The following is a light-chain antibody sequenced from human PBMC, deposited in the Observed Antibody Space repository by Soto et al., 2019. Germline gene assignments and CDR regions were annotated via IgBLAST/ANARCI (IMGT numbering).Light chain of an antibody. Sequence: QLVLTQSSSASASLGSSVKLTCTLSSAHGTYSIAWHQQQPGKAPRYLMKLEGSGKYNKGSGVSDRFSGSSSGADRYLTISNLQFEDEADYYFETWDSTTFWVFGGGTKLTVL. CDR1: SAHGTYS. CDR3: ETWDSTTFWV. CDR2: LEGSGKY. V-gene: IGLV4-60*02. J-gene: IGLJ3*02.